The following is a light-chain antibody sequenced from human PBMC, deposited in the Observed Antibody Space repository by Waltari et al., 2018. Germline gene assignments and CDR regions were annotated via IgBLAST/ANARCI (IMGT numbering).Light chain of an antibody. V-gene: IGLV2-23*01. CDR3: CSYAGGSPRWV. CDR1: NRAVWSHNF. CDR2: EDN. Sequence: HSALTPPASVSGSPGPSIPISCTQSNRAVWSHNFVSWYQQHPAKAAKVLIYEDNKRPAVLSNHFSGSKSGNTACLTSSGLQADDEADYYCCSYAGGSPRWVFGGGTKLTVL. J-gene: IGLJ3*02.